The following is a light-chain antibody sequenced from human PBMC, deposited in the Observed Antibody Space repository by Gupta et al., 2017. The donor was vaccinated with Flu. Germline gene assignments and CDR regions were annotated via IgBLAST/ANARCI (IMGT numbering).Light chain of an antibody. CDR1: QSLLHSNGYNY. Sequence: DIVMCHFQLALPVTPGVQSSISCRSIQSLLHSNGYNYLVWYLQKPGQSPQILIYLGSNRASGVLDRFSGSGSGTDYTLKIIRGEAEDVGVYYCMQPLQSTPFTFGGGTKVEIK. CDR3: MQPLQSTPFT. CDR2: LGS. V-gene: IGKV2-28*01. J-gene: IGKJ4*01.